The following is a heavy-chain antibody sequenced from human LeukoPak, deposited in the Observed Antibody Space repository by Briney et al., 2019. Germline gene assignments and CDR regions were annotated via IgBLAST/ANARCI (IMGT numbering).Heavy chain of an antibody. V-gene: IGHV4-34*01. J-gene: IGHJ4*02. D-gene: IGHD5-18*01. Sequence: TSETLSLICAVYGGSFSGYYWSWIRQPPGKGLEWIGEINHSGSTNYNPSLKSRVTISVDTSKNQFSLKLSSVTAADTAVYYCARQRSDTTMGLIDYWGQGTLVTVSS. CDR2: INHSGST. CDR1: GGSFSGYY. CDR3: ARQRSDTTMGLIDY.